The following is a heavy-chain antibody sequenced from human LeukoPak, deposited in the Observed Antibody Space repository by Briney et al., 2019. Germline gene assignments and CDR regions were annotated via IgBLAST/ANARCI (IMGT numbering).Heavy chain of an antibody. J-gene: IGHJ4*02. CDR3: ARREEWELLYYFDY. V-gene: IGHV3-7*01. Sequence: ALRLSGASSGFTFSSYGMSGVRQAPGKGLEGDDNLKQDGSEQHYVLSVTGRFPICRANAKNSMYLQMNSLRAEDTAVYYCARREEWELLYYFDYWGQGTLVTVSS. D-gene: IGHD1-26*01. CDR2: LKQDGSEQ. CDR1: GFTFSSYG.